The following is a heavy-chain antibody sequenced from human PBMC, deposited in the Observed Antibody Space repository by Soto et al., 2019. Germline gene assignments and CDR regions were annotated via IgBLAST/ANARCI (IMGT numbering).Heavy chain of an antibody. J-gene: IGHJ5*01. V-gene: IGHV4-39*01. CDR3: GRVVEGATRHTDHDS. CDR2: VYHNGGA. D-gene: IGHD2-21*01. CDR1: GVSIHNSHSF. Sequence: PSETLSLTCTVSGVSIHNSHSFWAWIRQPPGKGLEFIGSVYHNGGAHYNSSLKSRVTISVDTAHNQVSLRMRSLTAADTAVYYCGRVVEGATRHTDHDSWGQGILVTVSS.